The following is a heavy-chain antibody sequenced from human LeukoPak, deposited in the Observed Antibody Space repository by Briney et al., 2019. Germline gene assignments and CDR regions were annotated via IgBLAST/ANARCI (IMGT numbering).Heavy chain of an antibody. Sequence: PGRSLRLSCAASGLTFSTLAFHWVRQAPGKGLEWLAIISYDGNSKFYADSVRGRFTISRDNSRNTLYLQMSSLETEHTAVYYRARDLSSAPHDENRAPNKFHPWGQGTLVPVSS. CDR2: ISYDGNSK. V-gene: IGHV3-30-3*01. D-gene: IGHD1-14*01. CDR1: GLTFSTLA. J-gene: IGHJ5*02. CDR3: ARDLSSAPHDENRAPNKFHP.